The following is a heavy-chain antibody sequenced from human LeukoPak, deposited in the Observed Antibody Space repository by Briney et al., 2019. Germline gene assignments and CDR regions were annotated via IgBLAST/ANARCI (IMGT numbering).Heavy chain of an antibody. V-gene: IGHV4-31*03. D-gene: IGHD3-16*01. CDR1: GGSISSGGYY. CDR2: IYYSGST. Sequence: SQTLSLTCTVSGGSISSGGYYWSWIRQHPGKGLEWIGYIYYSGSTNYNPSLKSRVTISIDTSRNQFSLKLSSVTAADTALYYCARGGHYVWFDPWGQGTLVTVSS. CDR3: ARGGHYVWFDP. J-gene: IGHJ5*02.